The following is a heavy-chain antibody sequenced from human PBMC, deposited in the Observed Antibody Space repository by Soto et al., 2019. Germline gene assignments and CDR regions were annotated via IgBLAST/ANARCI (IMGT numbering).Heavy chain of an antibody. Sequence: QVRLVESGGGVVQPGRSLRLSCAASGFIFSNYVMYWVRQAPGKGLEWVAFMSYDGTTKYYADSVKGRFTISRDNSKNALYLQMNNLRPEDTGVYYCAREVLWSRYFDYWGQGTLVTVSS. J-gene: IGHJ4*02. CDR2: MSYDGTTK. CDR1: GFIFSNYV. V-gene: IGHV3-30-3*01. CDR3: AREVLWSRYFDY. D-gene: IGHD2-21*01.